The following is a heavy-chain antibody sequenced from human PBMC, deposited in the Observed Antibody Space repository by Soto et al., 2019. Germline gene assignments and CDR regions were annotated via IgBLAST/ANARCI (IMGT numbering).Heavy chain of an antibody. D-gene: IGHD2-8*02. CDR1: GFTFDNYA. CDR2: IRNKTYGGTT. Sequence: PGGSLRLSCTVSGFTFDNYALSWFRQAPGKGLEWVGFIRNKTYGGTTEFAASVRGRFTISTDDSKTIAYLQMNSLKTDDTAVYYCSRGLAPPGPTLGYYFYYMAVWGKGTTVTVSS. V-gene: IGHV3-49*03. CDR3: SRGLAPPGPTLGYYFYYMAV. J-gene: IGHJ6*03.